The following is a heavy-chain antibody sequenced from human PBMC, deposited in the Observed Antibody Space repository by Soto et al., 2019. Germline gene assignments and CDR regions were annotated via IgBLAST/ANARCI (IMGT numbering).Heavy chain of an antibody. D-gene: IGHD2-15*01. CDR3: GRLAEAALGHYGFDF. V-gene: IGHV4-39*02. Sequence: QLQLQETGPGLVKPSETLSLTCTVSGASIKSRNYFWGWIRQPPGKGLEFVGSIHSSGGTYYNQSLQGRVTVSADMSNSPFSLGLKTLIATDTAVYYCGRLAEAALGHYGFDFWGQGTLVTVSS. CDR2: IHSSGGT. CDR1: GASIKSRNYF. J-gene: IGHJ4*02.